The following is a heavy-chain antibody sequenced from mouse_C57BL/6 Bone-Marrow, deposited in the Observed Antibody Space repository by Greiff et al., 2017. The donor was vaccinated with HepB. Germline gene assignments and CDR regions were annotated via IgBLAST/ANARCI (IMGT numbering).Heavy chain of an antibody. CDR3: TKEGVVTGYFDY. V-gene: IGHV1-15*01. CDR2: IDPETGGT. Sequence: QVQLQQSGAELVRPGASVTLSCKASGYTFTDYEMHWVKQTPVHGLEWIGAIDPETGGTAYNQKFKGKAILTADKSSSTAYMELRSLTSEDSAVYYCTKEGVVTGYFDYWGQGTTLTVSS. D-gene: IGHD2-2*01. CDR1: GYTFTDYE. J-gene: IGHJ2*01.